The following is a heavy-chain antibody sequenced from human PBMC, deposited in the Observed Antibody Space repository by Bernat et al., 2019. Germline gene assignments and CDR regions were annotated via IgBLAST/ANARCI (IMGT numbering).Heavy chain of an antibody. D-gene: IGHD6-19*01. Sequence: QLQLQESGPGLVKPSETLSLTCTVSGGSISSSSYYWGWIRHPPGKGLEWIGSIYYSGSTYYNPSLKSRVTISVDTSKNQFSLKLSSVTAADTAVYYCGGSQYSSGWPAFDYWGQGTLVTVSS. CDR2: IYYSGST. CDR3: GGSQYSSGWPAFDY. J-gene: IGHJ4*02. V-gene: IGHV4-39*01. CDR1: GGSISSSSYY.